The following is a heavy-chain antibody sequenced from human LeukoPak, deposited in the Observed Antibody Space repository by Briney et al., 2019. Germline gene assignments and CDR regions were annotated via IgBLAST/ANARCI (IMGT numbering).Heavy chain of an antibody. J-gene: IGHJ4*02. D-gene: IGHD2-2*01. V-gene: IGHV5-51*01. Sequence: GESLKIPCTGSGYRFTSYWIGWVRQMPGKGLEWVAIIYPGDSDTRYSPSFRGQVTISADKSISTAYLQWGSLEASDTAMYCCAIGGDSPTSCYRCFNFWGQGTLVTVSS. CDR1: GYRFTSYW. CDR2: IYPGDSDT. CDR3: AIGGDSPTSCYRCFNF.